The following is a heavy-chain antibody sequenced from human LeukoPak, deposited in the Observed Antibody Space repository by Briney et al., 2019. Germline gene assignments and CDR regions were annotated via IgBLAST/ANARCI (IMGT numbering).Heavy chain of an antibody. Sequence: GGSLRLSCTASGFSLSDYEINWVRQAPGKWLEFVSYINTGISSIYYADSLKGRFTISRDDAKNSVYLQLNSLRAEDTALYYCDRETSHCGGDCSDYWGQGTLVTVSS. CDR3: DRETSHCGGDCSDY. CDR1: GFSLSDYE. V-gene: IGHV3-48*03. CDR2: INTGISSI. J-gene: IGHJ4*02. D-gene: IGHD2-21*01.